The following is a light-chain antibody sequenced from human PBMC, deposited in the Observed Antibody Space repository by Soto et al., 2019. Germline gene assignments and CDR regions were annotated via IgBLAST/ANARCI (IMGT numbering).Light chain of an antibody. CDR3: QLRRDWLPLT. CDR1: QNVDIY. Sequence: EVVLTQSPVTLALSPGERATLSCRASQNVDIYVAWYQQKPGQAPRLLIYDASNRATGIPARFSGSGSGTDFTLTISTLEPEDFAVYYCQLRRDWLPLTFGGGTKVEIK. J-gene: IGKJ4*01. CDR2: DAS. V-gene: IGKV3-11*01.